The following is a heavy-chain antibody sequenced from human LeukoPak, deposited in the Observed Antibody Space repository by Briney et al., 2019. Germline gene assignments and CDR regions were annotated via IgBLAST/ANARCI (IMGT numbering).Heavy chain of an antibody. V-gene: IGHV4-59*01. D-gene: IGHD1-14*01. Sequence: SETLSLTCTVSGGTISSYYWSWIRQPPGKGLEWIGYIYQSGNTNYNPSLKSRVTIAVDTSKNQFSLRLSSVTAADTAMYYCARETPESLFDYWGQGIQVTVSS. CDR2: IYQSGNT. CDR3: ARETPESLFDY. J-gene: IGHJ4*02. CDR1: GGTISSYY.